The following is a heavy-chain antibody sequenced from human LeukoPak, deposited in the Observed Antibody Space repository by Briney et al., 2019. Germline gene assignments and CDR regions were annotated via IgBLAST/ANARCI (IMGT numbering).Heavy chain of an antibody. CDR1: GFTFSSYW. Sequence: GESLRLSCAASGFTFSSYWMSWVRRAPGKGLEWVANIKQDGSEKYYADSVKGRFTISRDNAKNSLYLQMNSLRAEDTAVYYCARVSYYDSSGFIDAFDIWGQGTMVTVSS. CDR3: ARVSYYDSSGFIDAFDI. D-gene: IGHD3-22*01. CDR2: IKQDGSEK. J-gene: IGHJ3*02. V-gene: IGHV3-7*01.